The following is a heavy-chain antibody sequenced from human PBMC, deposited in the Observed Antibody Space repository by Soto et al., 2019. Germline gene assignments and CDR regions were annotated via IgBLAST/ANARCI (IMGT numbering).Heavy chain of an antibody. Sequence: PSETLSLTCAVSGYSISSGYYWGWIRQPPGKGLEGIGSIYHSGSTYYNPSLKSRVTISADTSKNQFSLKLSAVTAADTAVYYCARERYDYGASDYWGQGTLVTVSS. CDR1: GYSISSGYY. J-gene: IGHJ4*02. D-gene: IGHD4-17*01. CDR3: ARERYDYGASDY. V-gene: IGHV4-38-2*02. CDR2: IYHSGST.